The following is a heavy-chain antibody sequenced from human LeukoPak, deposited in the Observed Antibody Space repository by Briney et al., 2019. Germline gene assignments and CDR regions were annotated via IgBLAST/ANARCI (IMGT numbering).Heavy chain of an antibody. J-gene: IGHJ4*02. Sequence: PGGSLRLSCAASGFTFSNYAMNWVRQAPGKGLEWVSSISSSGTYIHYAGSVKGRFTISRDNARNSLYLQVNSLRAEDTAVYYCARDPSADAAIDYWGQGTLVTVSS. V-gene: IGHV3-21*01. CDR1: GFTFSNYA. CDR2: ISSSGTYI. CDR3: ARDPSADAAIDY.